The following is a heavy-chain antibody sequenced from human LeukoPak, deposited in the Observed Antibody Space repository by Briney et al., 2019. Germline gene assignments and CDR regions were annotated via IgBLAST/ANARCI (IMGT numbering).Heavy chain of an antibody. Sequence: ASVKVSCKASGYTFTSYGISWVRQAPGQGLEWMGWISAYNGNTNYAQKLQGRVTMTTDTSTSTAYMELRSLRSDDTAVYYCARGDITGIAAAGNFDYWGQGTLVTVSS. CDR3: ARGDITGIAAAGNFDY. D-gene: IGHD6-13*01. J-gene: IGHJ4*02. CDR1: GYTFTSYG. CDR2: ISAYNGNT. V-gene: IGHV1-18*01.